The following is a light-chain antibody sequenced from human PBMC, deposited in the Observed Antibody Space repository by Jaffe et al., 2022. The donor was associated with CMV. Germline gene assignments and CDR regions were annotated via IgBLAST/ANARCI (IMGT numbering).Light chain of an antibody. CDR3: NSRDISGDHLV. Sequence: SSELTQDPAVSVALGQTVRITCQGDSLRTYHATWYQQKPGQAPVLVIFGESERPSGIPDRFSGSSSGSTASLTITGAQAEDEADYYCNSRDISGDHLVFGGGTKLTVL. V-gene: IGLV3-19*01. J-gene: IGLJ2*01. CDR1: SLRTYH. CDR2: GES.